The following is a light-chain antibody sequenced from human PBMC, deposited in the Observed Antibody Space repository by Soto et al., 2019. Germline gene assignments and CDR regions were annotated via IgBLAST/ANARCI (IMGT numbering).Light chain of an antibody. J-gene: IGLJ1*01. CDR1: SSDIGGYNY. CDR2: EVT. V-gene: IGLV2-14*01. Sequence: QSVLTQPASVSGSPGQSITISCTGTSSDIGGYNYASWYQQHPGKAPKLMISEVTNRPSGVSNRFSGSKSGNTASLTISGLQTEDEADYYCCSYTTTSTPFVFGTGTKVTVL. CDR3: CSYTTTSTPFV.